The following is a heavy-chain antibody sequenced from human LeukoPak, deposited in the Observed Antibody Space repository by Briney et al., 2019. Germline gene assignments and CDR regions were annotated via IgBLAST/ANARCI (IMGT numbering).Heavy chain of an antibody. D-gene: IGHD2-15*01. CDR2: IIPSFGAA. J-gene: IGHJ6*02. CDR1: GGTFSSYA. V-gene: IGHV1-69*01. Sequence: ASVKVSCKASGGTFSSYAISWVRQAPGHGLEWMGGIIPSFGAANYAQKFQVRVTITADESTSTAYMELSSLRSEDTAVYYCARDFSGVAATSLSYYYYYRMDVWGQGTTVTVSS. CDR3: ARDFSGVAATSLSYYYYYRMDV.